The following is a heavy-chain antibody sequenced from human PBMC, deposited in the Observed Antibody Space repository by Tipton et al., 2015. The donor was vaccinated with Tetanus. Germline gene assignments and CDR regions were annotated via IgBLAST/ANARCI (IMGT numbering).Heavy chain of an antibody. D-gene: IGHD6-19*01. J-gene: IGHJ4*02. V-gene: IGHV3-53*01. CDR1: GFTVSRTF. CDR3: ATAPNSGWFGRLDY. Sequence: VQLVQSGGGLIQPGGSLRLSCAASGFTVSRTFMHWVRQVPGKGLEWVSIIYSGGSTYYADSVKGRFTMSRDTSKNTVWLQINNRRVEDTAVYYCATAPNSGWFGRLDYWGQGTQVTVSS. CDR2: IYSGGST.